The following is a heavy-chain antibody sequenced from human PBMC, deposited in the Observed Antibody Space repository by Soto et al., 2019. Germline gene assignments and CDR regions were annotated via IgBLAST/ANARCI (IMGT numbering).Heavy chain of an antibody. D-gene: IGHD2-15*01. CDR1: GGSISSYY. V-gene: IGHV4-59*08. CDR3: ARLVSYCSGGSCYSLYYYYYVDV. Sequence: PSETLSLTCTVSGGSISSYYWSWIRQPPGKGLEWIGYIYYSGSTNYNPSLKSRVTISVDTSKNQFSLKLSSVTAADTAVYYCARLVSYCSGGSCYSLYYYYYVDVWGKGTTVTVSS. J-gene: IGHJ6*03. CDR2: IYYSGST.